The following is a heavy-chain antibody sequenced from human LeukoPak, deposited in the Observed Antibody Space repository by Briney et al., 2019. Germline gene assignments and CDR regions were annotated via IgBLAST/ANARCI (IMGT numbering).Heavy chain of an antibody. V-gene: IGHV4-59*12. CDR1: RGSISSYY. CDR3: ARGRGWWAVAGSGSDYYGMDV. D-gene: IGHD6-19*01. Sequence: TASETLSLTCSVSRGSISSYYWSWIRQPPGKGLEWIGYIYYSGSTNYNPSLKSRVAMSVDTSKNQFSLKLSSVTAADTAVYYCARGRGWWAVAGSGSDYYGMDVWGQGTTVTVSS. J-gene: IGHJ6*02. CDR2: IYYSGST.